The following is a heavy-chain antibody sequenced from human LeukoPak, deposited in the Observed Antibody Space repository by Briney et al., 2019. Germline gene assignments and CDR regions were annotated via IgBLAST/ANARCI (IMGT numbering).Heavy chain of an antibody. CDR3: ARDERGDFLFDY. D-gene: IGHD2-21*02. V-gene: IGHV1-2*02. CDR2: INPNSGGT. J-gene: IGHJ4*02. Sequence: ASVKVSCKVSGYTSTDYYIHWVRQAPGQGLEWMGWINPNSGGTNYAQKFQGRVTMTRDTSISTAYMELSRLRSDDTAVYYCARDERGDFLFDYWGQGTLVTVSS. CDR1: GYTSTDYY.